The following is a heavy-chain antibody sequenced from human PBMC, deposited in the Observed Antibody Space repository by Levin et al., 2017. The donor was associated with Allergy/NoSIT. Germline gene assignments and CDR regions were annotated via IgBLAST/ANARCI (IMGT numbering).Heavy chain of an antibody. J-gene: IGHJ4*02. D-gene: IGHD6-19*01. V-gene: IGHV1-2*02. CDR2: INSNSGGT. Sequence: ASVKVSCKASGYTFTDYYIHWVRQAPGHGLEWMGWINSNSGGTKYAQKFQGRVTLTRDTSIDTAYMELSRLRSDDTAIYYCARGSLITVAATGNDYWGQGTRVTVSS. CDR3: ARGSLITVAATGNDY. CDR1: GYTFTDYY.